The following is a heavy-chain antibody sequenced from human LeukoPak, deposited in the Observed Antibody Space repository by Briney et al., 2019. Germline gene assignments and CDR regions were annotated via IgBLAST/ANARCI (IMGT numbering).Heavy chain of an antibody. CDR1: GGSISSGGYY. J-gene: IGHJ4*02. Sequence: SETLSLTCTVSGGSISSGGYYWSWIRQPPGTGLEWIGEINHSGSTNYNPSLKSRVTISVDTSKNQFSLKLSSVTAADTAVYYCARSYLGGWYYFDYWGQGTLVTVSS. D-gene: IGHD6-19*01. CDR2: INHSGST. CDR3: ARSYLGGWYYFDY. V-gene: IGHV4-39*07.